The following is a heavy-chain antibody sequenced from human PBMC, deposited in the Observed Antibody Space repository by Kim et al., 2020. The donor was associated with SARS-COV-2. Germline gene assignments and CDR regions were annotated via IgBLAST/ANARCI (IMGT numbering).Heavy chain of an antibody. V-gene: IGHV4-59*01. Sequence: NPSLKSRVTISVDTSKNQFSLKLSSVTAADTAVYYCARTGIAVAGNWFDYWGQGTLVTVSS. J-gene: IGHJ4*02. CDR3: ARTGIAVAGNWFDY. D-gene: IGHD6-19*01.